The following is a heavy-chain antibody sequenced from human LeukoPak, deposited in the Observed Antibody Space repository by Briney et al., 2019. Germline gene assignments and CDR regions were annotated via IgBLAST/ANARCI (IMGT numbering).Heavy chain of an antibody. CDR3: ARGKRGYSYGYYYYYGMDV. D-gene: IGHD5-18*01. J-gene: IGHJ6*02. Sequence: PGGSLRLSCVASGFTFTSYSMNWVRQAPGKGLEWVSVIYSGGSTYYADSVKGRFTISRDNSKNTLYLQMNSLRAEDTAVYYCARGKRGYSYGYYYYYGMDVWGQGTTVTVSS. CDR1: GFTFTSYS. V-gene: IGHV3-53*01. CDR2: IYSGGST.